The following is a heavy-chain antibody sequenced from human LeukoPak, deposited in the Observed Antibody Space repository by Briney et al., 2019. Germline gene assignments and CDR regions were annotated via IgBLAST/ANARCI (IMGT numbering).Heavy chain of an antibody. CDR3: ARVRWLNAYYHYYYMDV. J-gene: IGHJ6*03. CDR2: IYDSGST. Sequence: SETLCLTCTVSGDSIKSYYWSWIRQPPGKGLEWIGYIYDSGSTNYNPSLKSRVTISLDTAKDQFSLRLSSVTAADTALYYCARVRWLNAYYHYYYMDVWGKGTTVTVSS. V-gene: IGHV4-59*01. D-gene: IGHD3-22*01. CDR1: GDSIKSYY.